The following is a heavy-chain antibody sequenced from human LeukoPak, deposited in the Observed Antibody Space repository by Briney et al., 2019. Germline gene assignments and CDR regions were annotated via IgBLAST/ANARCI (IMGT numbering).Heavy chain of an antibody. CDR3: AREGIVATMDY. Sequence: PGGSLRLSCAASGFTFSSYAMPWVRQAPGKGLEWVAVISYDGSNKYYADSVKGRFTISRDNSKNTLYLQMNSLRAEDTAVYYCAREGIVATMDYWGQGTLVTVSS. CDR2: ISYDGSNK. CDR1: GFTFSSYA. J-gene: IGHJ4*02. D-gene: IGHD5-12*01. V-gene: IGHV3-30-3*01.